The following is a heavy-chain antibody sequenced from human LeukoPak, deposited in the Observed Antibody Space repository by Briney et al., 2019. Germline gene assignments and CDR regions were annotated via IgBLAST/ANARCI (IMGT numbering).Heavy chain of an antibody. CDR1: GGSFSGYY. Sequence: PSETLSLTXAVYGGSFSGYYWSWIRQPPGKGLEWIGEINHSGSTNYNPSLKSRVTISVDTSKNQFSLKLSSVTAADTAVYYCARLPRYCSSTSCYGPWGQGTLVTVSS. V-gene: IGHV4-34*01. CDR2: INHSGST. J-gene: IGHJ5*02. D-gene: IGHD2-2*01. CDR3: ARLPRYCSSTSCYGP.